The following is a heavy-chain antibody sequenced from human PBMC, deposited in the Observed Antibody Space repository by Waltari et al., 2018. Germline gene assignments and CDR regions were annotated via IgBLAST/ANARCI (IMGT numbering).Heavy chain of an antibody. D-gene: IGHD1-26*01. V-gene: IGHV3-74*01. Sequence: EVQLVESGGGLVQPGGSLRLSCAASGFTFSSYWMHWVRQAPGKGLVGVSQINSDGSGTSYADSGKSRFTISRDNAKNTLYLQMNSLGAEDTAVYYCARVGRELLVDYWGQGTLVTVSS. CDR2: INSDGSGT. CDR3: ARVGRELLVDY. J-gene: IGHJ4*02. CDR1: GFTFSSYW.